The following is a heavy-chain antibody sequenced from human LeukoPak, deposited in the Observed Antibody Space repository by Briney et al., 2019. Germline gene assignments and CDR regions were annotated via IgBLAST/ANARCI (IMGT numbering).Heavy chain of an antibody. J-gene: IGHJ6*03. D-gene: IGHD5-12*01. CDR1: GFTFSSYS. V-gene: IGHV3-21*01. CDR3: ARDLVVATGVDYSYYMDV. Sequence: PGGSLRLSCAASGFTFSSYSMNWVRQARGKWLEWVSSISSSSSYIYYADSVKGRFTISRDNAKNSLYLQMNSLRAEDTAVYYCARDLVVATGVDYSYYMDVWGKGTTVTVSS. CDR2: ISSSSSYI.